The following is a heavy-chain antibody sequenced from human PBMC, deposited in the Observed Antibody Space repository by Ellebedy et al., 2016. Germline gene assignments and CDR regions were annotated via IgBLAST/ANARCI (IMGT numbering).Heavy chain of an antibody. CDR3: AVAIQVWQKLNCFNP. D-gene: IGHD1-1*01. CDR2: IYYTGTT. Sequence: SETLSLTXTVSGDSISSSTYYWGWIRQPPGKGLEWIASIYYTGTTYYNPSLKSRVSIFADTSKNQFSLELSSVTAADTAVYYCAVAIQVWQKLNCFNPWGQGTLVTVSS. V-gene: IGHV4-39*01. CDR1: GDSISSSTYY. J-gene: IGHJ5*02.